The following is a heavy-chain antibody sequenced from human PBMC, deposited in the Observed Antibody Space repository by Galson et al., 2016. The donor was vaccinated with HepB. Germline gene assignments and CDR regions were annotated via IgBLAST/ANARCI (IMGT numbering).Heavy chain of an antibody. V-gene: IGHV3-33*01. J-gene: IGHJ4*02. CDR3: AREYRGDFRIDY. CDR2: IWYDGGNK. D-gene: IGHD5-18*01. Sequence: SLRLSCAASGFTFRRYSMHWVRQAPGKGLEWVAVIWYDGGNKFYADSVKGRFTISRDNSKNTLSLQMNSLRADDTGVYYCAREYRGDFRIDYWRQGTLVTVSS. CDR1: GFTFRRYS.